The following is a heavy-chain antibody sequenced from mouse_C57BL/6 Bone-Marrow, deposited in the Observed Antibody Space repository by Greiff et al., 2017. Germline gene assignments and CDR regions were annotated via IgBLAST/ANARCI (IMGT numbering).Heavy chain of an antibody. CDR1: GYTFTDYY. CDR3: AREGYGRSYWYFEV. V-gene: IGHV1-19*01. Sequence: VQLQQSGPVLVKPGASVKMSCKASGYTFTDYYMNWVKQSHGKSLEWIGVINPYNGGTSYNQKFKGKATLTVDKSSSTAYMALNSLTSADSAVYNCAREGYGRSYWYFEVSGTESTGSVSS. J-gene: IGHJ1*03. CDR2: INPYNGGT. D-gene: IGHD1-1*01.